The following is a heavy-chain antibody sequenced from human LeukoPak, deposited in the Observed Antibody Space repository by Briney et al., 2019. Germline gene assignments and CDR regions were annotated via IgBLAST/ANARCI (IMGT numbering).Heavy chain of an antibody. D-gene: IGHD3-22*01. CDR3: ARSTGVFNYYDSRGGAFDI. J-gene: IGHJ3*02. CDR2: IKQDGSEK. V-gene: IGHV3-7*01. Sequence: GGSLRLSCAASGFTFSSYWMSWVRQAPGKGLEWVANIKQDGSEKYYVDSVKGRFTISRDNAKNSLYLQMNSLRAEDTAVYYCARSTGVFNYYDSRGGAFDIWGQGTMVTVSS. CDR1: GFTFSSYW.